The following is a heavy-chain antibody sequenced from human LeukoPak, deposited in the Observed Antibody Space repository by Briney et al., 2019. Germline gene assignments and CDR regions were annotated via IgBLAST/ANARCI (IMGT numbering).Heavy chain of an antibody. J-gene: IGHJ4*02. D-gene: IGHD6-6*01. CDR1: GFTFSDYY. CDR2: ISSSSSYI. V-gene: IGHV3-11*03. CDR3: AKCRVIGARSNSAPNDY. Sequence: PGGSLRLSCAASGFTFSDYYMSWIRQAPGKGLEWVSYISSSSSYIYYADSVKGRFTISRDNSKNTLYLQMNSLRAEDTAVYYCAKCRVIGARSNSAPNDYWGQGTLVTVSS.